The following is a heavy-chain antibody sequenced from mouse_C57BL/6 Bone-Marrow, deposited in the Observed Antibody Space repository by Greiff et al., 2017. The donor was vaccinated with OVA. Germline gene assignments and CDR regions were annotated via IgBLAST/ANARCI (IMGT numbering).Heavy chain of an antibody. J-gene: IGHJ1*03. CDR2: IDPETGGT. Sequence: QVQLQQSGAELVRPGASVTLSCKASGYTFTDYEMHWVKQTPVHGLEWIGAIDPETGGTAYNQKFKGKATLTADKSSSTAYMELRSLTSEDSAVYYCTGDRVVITSVVATNWCFAVWGTGTTVTVSS. V-gene: IGHV1-15*01. CDR3: TGDRVVITSVVATNWCFAV. CDR1: GYTFTDYE. D-gene: IGHD1-1*01.